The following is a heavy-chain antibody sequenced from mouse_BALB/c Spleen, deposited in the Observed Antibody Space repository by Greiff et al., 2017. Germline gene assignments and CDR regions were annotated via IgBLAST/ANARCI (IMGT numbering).Heavy chain of an antibody. CDR1: GFSFTSYG. D-gene: IGHD2-2*01. J-gene: IGHJ3*01. Sequence: QVQLQQSGPGLVQPSQSLSISCTVSGFSFTSYGVHWVRQSPGKGLEWLGVIWSGGSTDNNAAFISRLSISKDNSKSQVFFKMNSLQANDTAIYYCARKGIYYGNDGFAYWGQGTLVTVSA. CDR3: ARKGIYYGNDGFAY. V-gene: IGHV2-2*02. CDR2: IWSGGST.